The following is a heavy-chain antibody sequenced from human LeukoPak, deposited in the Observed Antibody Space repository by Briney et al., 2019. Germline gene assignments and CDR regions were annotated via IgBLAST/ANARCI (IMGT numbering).Heavy chain of an antibody. CDR3: TRVLLLRFSYGMDV. D-gene: IGHD3-3*01. J-gene: IGHJ6*02. CDR2: ISSSSSYI. V-gene: IGHV3-21*01. CDR1: GFTFSSYS. Sequence: GGSLRLSCAASGFTFSSYSMNWVRQAPGKGLEWVSSISSSSSYIYYADSVKGRFTISRDNAKNSLYLQMNSPRAEDTAVYYYTRVLLLRFSYGMDVWGQGTTVTVSS.